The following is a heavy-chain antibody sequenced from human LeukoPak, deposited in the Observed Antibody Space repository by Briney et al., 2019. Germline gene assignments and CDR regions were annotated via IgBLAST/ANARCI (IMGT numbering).Heavy chain of an antibody. J-gene: IGHJ6*03. V-gene: IGHV3-23*01. Sequence: GGSLRLSCAASGFTFSSYAMSWVRQSPRKGLEWVSAISDSTDNTYYADSVKGRFTISRDNSKNTLYLQMSSLRAEDTAVYYCAKYYGDDPDYYYYMDVWGKGTTVTISS. CDR2: ISDSTDNT. CDR1: GFTFSSYA. CDR3: AKYYGDDPDYYYYMDV. D-gene: IGHD4-17*01.